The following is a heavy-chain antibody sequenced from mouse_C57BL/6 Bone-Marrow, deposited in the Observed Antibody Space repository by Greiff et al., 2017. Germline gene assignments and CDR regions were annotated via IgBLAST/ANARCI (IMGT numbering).Heavy chain of an antibody. CDR1: GYTFTDYE. J-gene: IGHJ4*01. V-gene: IGHV1-15*01. D-gene: IGHD1-1*01. Sequence: VQLQESGAELVRPGASVTLSCKASGYTFTDYEMHWVKQTPVHGLDWIGAIDPETGGTAYNQKFKGKAILTADKSSSTAYMELRSRTSEDSAVYYCTRDYYGSRVYYYAMDYWGQGTSVTVSS. CDR3: TRDYYGSRVYYYAMDY. CDR2: IDPETGGT.